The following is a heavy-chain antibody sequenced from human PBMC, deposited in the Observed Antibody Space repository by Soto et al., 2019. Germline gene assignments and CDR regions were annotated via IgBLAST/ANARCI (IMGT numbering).Heavy chain of an antibody. D-gene: IGHD6-6*01. J-gene: IGHJ6*04. V-gene: IGHV1-69*13. CDR3: ARAGIAARIYYYGIDA. Sequence: ASVNVSCKASGGTFSSCAISWVRQAPGQGLEWMGGIIPIFGTANYAQKFQGRVTITADESTSTAYMELSSLRSEDTAVYYCARAGIAARIYYYGIDAWGKGNTVTVSS. CDR1: GGTFSSCA. CDR2: IIPIFGTA.